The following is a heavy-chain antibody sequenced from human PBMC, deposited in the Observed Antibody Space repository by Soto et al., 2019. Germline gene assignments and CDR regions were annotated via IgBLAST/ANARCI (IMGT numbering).Heavy chain of an antibody. Sequence: SETLSLTCAVSGGSISTSSYYWGWIRQPPGKGLESIGSIYYSGSTNYNPSLKSRVTLYVDTSKNQFSLKLSSVTAADTAVYYCPRQKFCTSASCHFDYWGPGTLVTVSS. D-gene: IGHD2-2*01. CDR2: IYYSGST. CDR1: GGSISTSSYY. V-gene: IGHV4-39*01. CDR3: PRQKFCTSASCHFDY. J-gene: IGHJ4*02.